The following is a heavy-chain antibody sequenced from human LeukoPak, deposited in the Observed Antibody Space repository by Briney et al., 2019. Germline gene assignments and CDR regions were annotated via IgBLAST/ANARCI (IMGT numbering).Heavy chain of an antibody. CDR1: GFTFSSYA. D-gene: IGHD1-14*01. J-gene: IGHJ4*02. CDR2: ISSGSSYI. CDR3: ARDAGPPYGLDY. V-gene: IGHV3-21*01. Sequence: KPGGSLRLSCAASGFTFSSYAMNWVRQAPGKGLEWVSSISSGSSYIYYADSVKGRFTISRDNAKNSLYLQMNSLRAEDTAVYYCARDAGPPYGLDYWGQGTLVTVSS.